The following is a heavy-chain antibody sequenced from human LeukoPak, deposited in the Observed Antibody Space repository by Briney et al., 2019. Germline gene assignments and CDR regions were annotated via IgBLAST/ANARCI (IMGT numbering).Heavy chain of an antibody. CDR1: GYSFTNYY. V-gene: IGHV1-46*01. Sequence: ASVKVSCKTSGYSFTNYYMHWVRQAPGQGLEWMGIINPRGGSTNYAQKFQGRVTMTRDTSTSIVYMELSSLRSEDTAVYYCARDQGLTGYFDYWGQGTLVTVSS. J-gene: IGHJ4*02. D-gene: IGHD3-9*01. CDR2: INPRGGST. CDR3: ARDQGLTGYFDY.